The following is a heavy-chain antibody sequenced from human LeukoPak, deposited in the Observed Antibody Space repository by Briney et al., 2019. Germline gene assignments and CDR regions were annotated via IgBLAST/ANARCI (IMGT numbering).Heavy chain of an antibody. CDR2: ISAYNGNT. CDR3: ARGYCSGGSCHFDY. CDR1: GYTFTGYW. V-gene: IGHV1-18*04. D-gene: IGHD2-15*01. Sequence: GASVKVSCKAFGYTFTGYWMHWVRQAPGQGPEWMGWISAYNGNTNYAQKLQGRVTMTTDTSTSTAYMELRSLRSDDTAVYYCARGYCSGGSCHFDYWGQGTLVTVSS. J-gene: IGHJ4*02.